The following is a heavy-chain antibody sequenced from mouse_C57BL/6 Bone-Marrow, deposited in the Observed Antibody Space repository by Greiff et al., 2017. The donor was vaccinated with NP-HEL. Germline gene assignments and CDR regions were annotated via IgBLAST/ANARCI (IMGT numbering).Heavy chain of an antibody. CDR3: ARKGYYYGSSWGFDY. CDR1: GYTFTDYY. CDR2: INPYNGGT. D-gene: IGHD1-1*01. V-gene: IGHV1-19*01. J-gene: IGHJ2*01. Sequence: VQLQQSGPVLVKPGASVKMSCKASGYTFTDYYMNWVKQSHGKSLEWIGVINPYNGGTSYNQKFKGKATLTVDKSSSTAYMELNSLTSEDSAVYYCARKGYYYGSSWGFDYWGQGTTLTVSS.